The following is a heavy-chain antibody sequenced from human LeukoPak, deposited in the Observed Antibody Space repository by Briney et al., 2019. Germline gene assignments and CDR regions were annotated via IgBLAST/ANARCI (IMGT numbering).Heavy chain of an antibody. CDR1: GGTFSSYA. CDR2: IIPIFGTA. D-gene: IGHD3-22*01. CDR3: ASRYDSSGYLLQGPRRRDYFDY. Sequence: ASVKVSCKASGGTFSSYAISWVRQAPGQGLEWMGGIIPIFGTANYAQKFQGRVTITADESTSTAYMELSSLRSEDTAVYYCASRYDSSGYLLQGPRRRDYFDYWGQGTLVTVSS. V-gene: IGHV1-69*13. J-gene: IGHJ4*02.